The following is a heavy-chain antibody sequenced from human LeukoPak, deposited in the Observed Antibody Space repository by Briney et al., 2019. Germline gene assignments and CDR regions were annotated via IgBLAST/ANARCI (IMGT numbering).Heavy chain of an antibody. V-gene: IGHV3-21*01. Sequence: GGSLRHSCAASGFTFSSYSMNWVRQAPGKGLEWVSSISSSSSYIYYADSVKGRFTISRDNAKNSLYLQMNSLRAEDTAVYYCARRYCSSTSCKFDYWGQGTLVTVSS. CDR3: ARRYCSSTSCKFDY. J-gene: IGHJ4*02. D-gene: IGHD2-2*01. CDR1: GFTFSSYS. CDR2: ISSSSSYI.